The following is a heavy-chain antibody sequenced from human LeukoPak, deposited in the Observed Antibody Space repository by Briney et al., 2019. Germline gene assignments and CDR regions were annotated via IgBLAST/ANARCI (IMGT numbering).Heavy chain of an antibody. CDR1: GFTFSSYA. V-gene: IGHV3-33*01. J-gene: IGHJ4*02. CDR2: IWYDGSNE. D-gene: IGHD3-22*01. Sequence: GRSLRLSCAASGFTFSSYAMHWVRQAPGKGLEWVAVIWYDGSNENYADSVRGRFTVSRDNSKNTLYLHMNSVRAEDTAVYYCARVAMSDSSGCCDYWGQGTLVTVSS. CDR3: ARVAMSDSSGCCDY.